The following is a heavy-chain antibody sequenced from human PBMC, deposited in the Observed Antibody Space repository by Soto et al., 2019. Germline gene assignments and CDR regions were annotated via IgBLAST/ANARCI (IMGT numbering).Heavy chain of an antibody. J-gene: IGHJ6*02. CDR3: AREYYDFWSVTYSYYGLDV. CDR1: GGSIGRYY. Sequence: SETLSLTCTVSGGSIGRYYWSWIRQAPGRGLEWIGNIFSSGSTNYNPSLKSRVAISVDTSKNQVSLKLNAVTTAGTAVYYCAREYYDFWSVTYSYYGLDVWGQGTTVTVSS. V-gene: IGHV4-59*01. D-gene: IGHD3-3*01. CDR2: IFSSGST.